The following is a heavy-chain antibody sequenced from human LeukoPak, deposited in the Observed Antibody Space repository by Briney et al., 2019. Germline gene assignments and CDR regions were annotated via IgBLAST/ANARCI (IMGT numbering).Heavy chain of an antibody. V-gene: IGHV1-69*01. J-gene: IGHJ6*03. D-gene: IGHD2-2*01. CDR3: ERGLQWVPAATPTYYYYYYMDV. Sequence: SVKVSCKASGGTFSSYAISWVRQAPGQGLEWMGGIIPIFGTANYAQKFQGRVTITADESTSTAYMELSSLRSEDTAVYYCERGLQWVPAATPTYYYYYYMDVWGKGTTVTISS. CDR2: IIPIFGTA. CDR1: GGTFSSYA.